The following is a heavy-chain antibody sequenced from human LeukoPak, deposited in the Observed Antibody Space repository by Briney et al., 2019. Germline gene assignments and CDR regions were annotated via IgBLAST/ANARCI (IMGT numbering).Heavy chain of an antibody. D-gene: IGHD6-6*01. CDR2: IHPNSGGT. V-gene: IGHV1-2*02. J-gene: IGHJ4*02. CDR3: GRKSAARKTSEFGY. Sequence: GASVKLSCKASGYTFTDYYMNWVRQAPGQGLEWMGWIHPNSGGTNYAQKFQGRVTMTRDTSISTAYMELSRLTFDDTAVYYCGRKSAARKTSEFGYWGQGTLVTVSS. CDR1: GYTFTDYY.